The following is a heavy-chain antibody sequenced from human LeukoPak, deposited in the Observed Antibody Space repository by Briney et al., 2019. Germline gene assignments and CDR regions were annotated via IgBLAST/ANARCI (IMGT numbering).Heavy chain of an antibody. CDR1: GFTYSSYG. V-gene: IGHV3-33*01. D-gene: IGHD1-26*01. CDR2: IWYDGSNK. J-gene: IGHJ4*02. Sequence: GRSLRLSCAASGFTYSSYGMHWVRQAPGKGLEWVAVIWYDGSNKYYADSVKGRFTISRDNSKNTLYLQMNSLRAEDTAVYYCARGGDPIVGATQPFDYWGQGTLVTVSS. CDR3: ARGGDPIVGATQPFDY.